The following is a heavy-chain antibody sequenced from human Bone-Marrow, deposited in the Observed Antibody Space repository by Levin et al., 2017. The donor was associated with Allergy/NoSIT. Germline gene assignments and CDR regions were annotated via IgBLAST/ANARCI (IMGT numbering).Heavy chain of an antibody. D-gene: IGHD6-19*01. Sequence: SCAASGFTFDGYAMHWVRQAPGKGLEWVSGLSWNGASIGQADSVKGRFTISRDNAKNSLYLQMNSLRPEDTAIYYCAKDRMGSGWNGMDVWGQGTTVTVSS. J-gene: IGHJ6*02. CDR3: AKDRMGSGWNGMDV. V-gene: IGHV3-9*01. CDR2: LSWNGASI. CDR1: GFTFDGYA.